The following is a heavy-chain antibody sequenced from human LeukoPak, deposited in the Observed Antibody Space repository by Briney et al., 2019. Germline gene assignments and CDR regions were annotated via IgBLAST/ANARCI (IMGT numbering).Heavy chain of an antibody. Sequence: PSETLSLTCPVSGGSISSYYWSWIRQPPGKGLEWIGYIYYSGSTNYNPSLKSRVTISVDTSKNQFSLKLSSVTAADTAVYYCARFTHDYVWGSYRPYFDYWGQGTLVTVSS. CDR1: GGSISSYY. CDR2: IYYSGST. D-gene: IGHD3-16*02. CDR3: ARFTHDYVWGSYRPYFDY. J-gene: IGHJ4*02. V-gene: IGHV4-59*01.